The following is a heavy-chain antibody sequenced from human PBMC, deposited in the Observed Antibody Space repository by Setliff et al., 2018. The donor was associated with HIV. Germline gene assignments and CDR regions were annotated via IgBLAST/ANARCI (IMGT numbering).Heavy chain of an antibody. CDR2: IYHSGGT. Sequence: SETLSLTCAVSGGSISSNNWWSWVRQPPGKGLEWIGEIYHSGGTYYNPSLKSRVTISVDTSKNQFSLKLSSVTAADTAVYYCARRGDGYNYYWYFDIWGRGTLVTVSS. V-gene: IGHV4-4*02. CDR3: ARRGDGYNYYWYFDI. CDR1: GGSISSNNW. D-gene: IGHD5-12*01. J-gene: IGHJ2*01.